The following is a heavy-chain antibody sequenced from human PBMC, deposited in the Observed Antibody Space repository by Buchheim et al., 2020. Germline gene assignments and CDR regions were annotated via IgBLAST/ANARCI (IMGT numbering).Heavy chain of an antibody. J-gene: IGHJ4*02. V-gene: IGHV3-33*01. CDR3: ARDYYGSGSLIDY. CDR1: GFTFSSYG. Sequence: QVQLVESGGGVVQPGRSLRLSCAASGFTFSSYGMHWVRQAPGKGLEWVAVIWYDGSNKYYADSVKGRFTISRDNSKNPLSLQMNSLRAEDTAVYYCARDYYGSGSLIDYWGQGTL. CDR2: IWYDGSNK. D-gene: IGHD3-10*01.